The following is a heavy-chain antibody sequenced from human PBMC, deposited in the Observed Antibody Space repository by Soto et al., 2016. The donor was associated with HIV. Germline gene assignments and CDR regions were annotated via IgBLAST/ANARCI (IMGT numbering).Heavy chain of an antibody. D-gene: IGHD3-22*01. Sequence: EIRLLESGGGLIQPGGSLRLSCAASGFTFSTYTLTWVRQAPGKGLEWVSSLSGSGGTTYYADSVKGRFTISRDNSRNTLYLQMNSLRAEDTAVYFCAKVSYYYQDSSGIPYYFDQWGQGTLVTVSS. CDR2: LSGSGGTT. CDR1: GFTFSTYT. V-gene: IGHV3-23*01. J-gene: IGHJ4*02. CDR3: AKVSYYYQDSSGIPYYFDQ.